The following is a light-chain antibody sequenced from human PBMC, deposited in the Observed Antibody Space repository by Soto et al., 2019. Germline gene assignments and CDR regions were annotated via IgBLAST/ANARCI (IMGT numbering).Light chain of an antibody. Sequence: IQLTQSPSSLSASVGDRVTITCRASQSISSWLAWYQQKPGKALKLLIYKASSLESGVPSRFSGSGSGTEFTLTISSLQPDDFATYYCQQYNSYLYTFGQGTKVDIK. CDR1: QSISSW. J-gene: IGKJ2*01. CDR2: KAS. V-gene: IGKV1-5*03. CDR3: QQYNSYLYT.